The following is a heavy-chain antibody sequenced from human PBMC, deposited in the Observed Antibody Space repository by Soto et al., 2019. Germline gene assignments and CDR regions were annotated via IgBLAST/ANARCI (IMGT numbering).Heavy chain of an antibody. Sequence: QVQLVQSGAEVKKPGASVKVSCKASGYTFTGYYMHWVRQAPGQGLEWMGWINPNSGGTNYAQKFQGWVTMTRDTSISTVYMELSRLRSDDTAVYYCARDLSPTELGLRHYYGMDVWGQGTTVTVSS. J-gene: IGHJ6*02. CDR1: GYTFTGYY. V-gene: IGHV1-2*04. CDR2: INPNSGGT. CDR3: ARDLSPTELGLRHYYGMDV. D-gene: IGHD7-27*01.